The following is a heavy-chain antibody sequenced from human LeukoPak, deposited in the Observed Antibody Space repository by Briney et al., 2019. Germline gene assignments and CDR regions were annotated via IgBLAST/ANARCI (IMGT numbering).Heavy chain of an antibody. V-gene: IGHV3-48*02. J-gene: IGHJ3*02. D-gene: IGHD3-16*01. CDR2: ISGSSGSK. Sequence: GGSLRLSCAASGFTFSGYSMNWVRQAPGKTLEWVSYISGSSGSKYYADSVKGRFTISRDNARNSLYLQMKSLRDGDTAVYYGAGEMGGPATTDDFDIWGQGTMVTVSS. CDR3: AGEMGGPATTDDFDI. CDR1: GFTFSGYS.